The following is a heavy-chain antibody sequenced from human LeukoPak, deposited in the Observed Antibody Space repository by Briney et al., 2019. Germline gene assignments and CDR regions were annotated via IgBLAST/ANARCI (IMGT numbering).Heavy chain of an antibody. J-gene: IGHJ4*02. CDR1: GGSISSYY. CDR3: ARANYDILTGYPLPIFDY. Sequence: SETLSLTCTVSGGSISSYYWSWIRQPAGKGLEWIGRIYTSGSTNYNPSLKSRVTMSVDTSKNQFSLKLSSVTAADTAVYYCARANYDILTGYPLPIFDYWGQGTLVTLSS. V-gene: IGHV4-4*07. D-gene: IGHD3-9*01. CDR2: IYTSGST.